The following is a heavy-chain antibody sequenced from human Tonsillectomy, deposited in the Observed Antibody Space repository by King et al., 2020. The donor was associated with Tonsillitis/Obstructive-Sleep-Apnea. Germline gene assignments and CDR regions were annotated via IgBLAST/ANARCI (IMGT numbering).Heavy chain of an antibody. D-gene: IGHD2-21*02. CDR3: TRDRRPYCGGDCYSGFDP. CDR1: GFTFGDYA. Sequence: VQLVESGGGLVQPGRSLRLSCTASGFTFGDYAMSWVRQAPGKGLEWVGFIRNKGYGGTTAYAASVKGRFSMSRDDSKSIAYLQMYSLKTEDTAVYYCTRDRRPYCGGDCYSGFDPWGQGTLVTVSS. V-gene: IGHV3-49*04. CDR2: IRNKGYGGTT. J-gene: IGHJ5*02.